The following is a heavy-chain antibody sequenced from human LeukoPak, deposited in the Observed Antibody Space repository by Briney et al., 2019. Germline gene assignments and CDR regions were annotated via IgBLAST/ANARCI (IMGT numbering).Heavy chain of an antibody. Sequence: PGGSLRLSCAASGFTFSDYYMSWIRQAPGKGLEWVSYISSSGSTVYYADSVKGRFTISRDNAKNSLYLQMNSLRAEDTAVYYCARYSPSTHAFDYWGQGTLVTVSS. V-gene: IGHV3-11*04. CDR1: GFTFSDYY. CDR2: ISSSGSTV. J-gene: IGHJ4*02. CDR3: ARYSPSTHAFDY. D-gene: IGHD2-15*01.